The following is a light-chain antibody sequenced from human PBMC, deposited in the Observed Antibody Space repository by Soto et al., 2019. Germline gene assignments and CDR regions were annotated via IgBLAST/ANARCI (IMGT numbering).Light chain of an antibody. CDR1: SSNVGNNH. V-gene: IGLV1-47*01. CDR3: AAGDDSRSGWE. CDR2: RNI. Sequence: QSVLTQPPSASGTPGQRVTISCSGSSSNVGNNHVYWYQQLPGAAPKLLIYRNILRPSGVPDRFSASKSGTSASLAISGLRSEDEADYYCAAGDDSRSGWEFGGGTKLTVL. J-gene: IGLJ3*02.